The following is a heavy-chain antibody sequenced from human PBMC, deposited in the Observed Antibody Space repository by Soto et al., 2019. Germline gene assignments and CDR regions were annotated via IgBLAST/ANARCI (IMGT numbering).Heavy chain of an antibody. V-gene: IGHV3-7*01. CDR3: AGDSEGY. CDR2: IKPDGSEK. Sequence: GSLRLSCAASGFTFSSYAMSWVRQAPGKGLEWVANIKPDGSEKFHVGSVKGRFTISRDNAKNSLFLQMNSLRAEDTAIYYCAGDSEGYWGQGTLVTVSS. J-gene: IGHJ4*02. CDR1: GFTFSSYA.